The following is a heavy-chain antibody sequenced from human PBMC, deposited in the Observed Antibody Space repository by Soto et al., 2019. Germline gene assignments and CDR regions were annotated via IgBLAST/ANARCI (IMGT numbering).Heavy chain of an antibody. D-gene: IGHD2-2*01. CDR2: IYYSGST. CDR1: GGSISSYY. Sequence: QVQLQESGPGLVKPSETLSLTCTLSGGSISSYYWSWIRQPPGKGLEWIGYIYYSGSTNYNPSLKSRVTISVDTSKNLFSLKLSSVTAADTAVYYCARLGGGYCSSTSCYGARFEYWGQGTLDTVSS. V-gene: IGHV4-59*08. CDR3: ARLGGGYCSSTSCYGARFEY. J-gene: IGHJ4*02.